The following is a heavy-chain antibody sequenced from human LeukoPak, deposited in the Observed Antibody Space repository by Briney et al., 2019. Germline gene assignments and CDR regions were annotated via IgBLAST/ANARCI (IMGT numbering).Heavy chain of an antibody. V-gene: IGHV4-30-2*01. J-gene: IGHJ6*04. CDR1: GGSISSGGYS. Sequence: SETLSLTCVVSGGSISSGGYSWSWIRQPPGKGLEWIGYIYHSGSTYYNPSLKSRVTISVDRSKNQFSLKLSSVTAADTAVYYCARARRGSNTYYYGMDVWGKGTTVTVSS. CDR3: ARARRGSNTYYYGMDV. CDR2: IYHSGST. D-gene: IGHD2-15*01.